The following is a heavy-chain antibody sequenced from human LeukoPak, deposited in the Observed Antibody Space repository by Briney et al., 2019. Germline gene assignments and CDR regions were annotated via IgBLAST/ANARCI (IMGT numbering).Heavy chain of an antibody. CDR3: ARDYGGNSFDY. Sequence: SQTLSLTCTVSGGSISSGGYYWRWIRQHPGKGLEWIGYIYYSGSTYYNPSLKSRVTISVDTSKNQFSLKLSSVTAADTAVYYCARDYGGNSFDYWGQGTLVTVSS. CDR1: GGSISSGGYY. CDR2: IYYSGST. V-gene: IGHV4-31*03. J-gene: IGHJ4*02. D-gene: IGHD2-21*02.